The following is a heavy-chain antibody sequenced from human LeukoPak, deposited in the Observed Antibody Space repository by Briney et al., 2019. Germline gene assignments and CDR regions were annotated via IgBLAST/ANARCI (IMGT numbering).Heavy chain of an antibody. CDR1: GFTFRSCE. V-gene: IGHV3-48*03. CDR3: ATSVVVVPDDMGSDAFDT. CDR2: ISSSGSII. J-gene: IGHJ3*02. Sequence: PGGSLRLSYAASGFTFRSCELSWVRQAPAKGLEWVSYISSSGSIIYYADSVKGRFTISRDSAKNSLYLQMNSLRAEDTAVYYCATSVVVVPDDMGSDAFDTWGQGTMVTVSS. D-gene: IGHD2-15*01.